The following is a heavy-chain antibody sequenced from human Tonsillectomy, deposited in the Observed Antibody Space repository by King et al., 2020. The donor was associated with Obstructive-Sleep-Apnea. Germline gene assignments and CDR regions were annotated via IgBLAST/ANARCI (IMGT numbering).Heavy chain of an antibody. J-gene: IGHJ3*02. CDR1: GGSISSGDYY. V-gene: IGHV4-30-4*01. CDR3: ARVDCSSTSCKSADAFDI. D-gene: IGHD2-2*01. Sequence: QLQESGPGLVKPSQTLSLTCTVSGGSISSGDYYWSWIRQPPGKGLEWIGYIYYSGSTYYNPSLKRRVTISVDTSKNPFSLKLSSVPAADTAVYYCARVDCSSTSCKSADAFDIWGQGTMVTVSS. CDR2: IYYSGST.